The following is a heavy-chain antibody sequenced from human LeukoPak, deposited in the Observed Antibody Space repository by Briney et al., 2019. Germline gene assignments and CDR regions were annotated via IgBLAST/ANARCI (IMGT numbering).Heavy chain of an antibody. CDR3: ARGDYGDSKLGAEYFQH. D-gene: IGHD4-17*01. CDR1: GFTFSSYA. CDR2: ISGSGGST. Sequence: HAGGSLRLSCAASGFTFSSYAMSWVRQAPGKGLEWVSAISGSGGSTYYADSVKGRFTISRDNSKNTLYLQMNSLRAEDTAVYYCARGDYGDSKLGAEYFQHWGQGTLVTVSS. V-gene: IGHV3-23*01. J-gene: IGHJ1*01.